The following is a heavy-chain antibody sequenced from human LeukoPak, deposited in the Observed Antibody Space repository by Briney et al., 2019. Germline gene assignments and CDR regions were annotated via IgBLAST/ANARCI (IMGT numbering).Heavy chain of an antibody. CDR3: ARESRGYDILTGKYHRGYYSYYMDV. J-gene: IGHJ6*03. CDR2: FKKEVSEI. D-gene: IGHD3-9*01. V-gene: IGHV3-7*01. CDR1: GFTFCSLW. Sequence: GGYLTLSCAASGFTFCSLWMTWLRQAPEKGVASVANFKKEVSEIYYVDSVKGRFAISRDNAKNSLYLQMNSLRAEDTAVYYCARESRGYDILTGKYHRGYYSYYMDVWGKGTTVTVSS.